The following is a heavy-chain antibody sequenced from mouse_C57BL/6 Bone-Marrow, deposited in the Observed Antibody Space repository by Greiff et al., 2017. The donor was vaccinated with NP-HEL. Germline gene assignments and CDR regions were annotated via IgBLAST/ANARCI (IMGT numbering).Heavy chain of an antibody. CDR1: GFSINSDCY. V-gene: IGHV3-3*01. CDR2: TFYSGIT. D-gene: IGHD2-4*01. Sequence: DVQLQESGPSLVRPSPTLSLTCTVTGFSINSDCYWFWIRQFPGNILEYIGYTFYSGITYYNPSLESRTYITLDTSKNQFSLKLSSVTTEDTATYYCERSPYDYLYAMDYWGQGTSVTVSS. CDR3: ERSPYDYLYAMDY. J-gene: IGHJ4*01.